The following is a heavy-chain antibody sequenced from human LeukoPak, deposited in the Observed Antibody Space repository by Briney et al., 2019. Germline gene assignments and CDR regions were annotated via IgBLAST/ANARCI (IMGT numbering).Heavy chain of an antibody. CDR1: GVSISSSSYS. CDR3: ARHVPVTYYYYYYMDV. J-gene: IGHJ6*03. V-gene: IGHV4-39*01. D-gene: IGHD4-11*01. CDR2: IYYSGST. Sequence: PSETLSLTCTVSGVSISSSSYSWGWIRQPPGKGLEWIGSIYYSGSTYYNPSLKSRVTISVDTSKNQFSLKLSSVTAADTAVYYCARHVPVTYYYYYYMDVWGKGTTVTVSS.